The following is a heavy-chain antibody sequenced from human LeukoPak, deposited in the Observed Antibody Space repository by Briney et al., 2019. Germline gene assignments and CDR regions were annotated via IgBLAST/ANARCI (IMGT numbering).Heavy chain of an antibody. CDR3: ARGAAGTTPDYYYFGLDD. D-gene: IGHD1-7*01. V-gene: IGHV5-51*01. J-gene: IGHJ6*02. CDR2: IYPGDSDT. CDR1: GYRFTDYW. Sequence: GESLKISCKGSGYRFTDYWIGWVRQMPGKGLEWMGIIYPGDSDTRYSPSFQGQVTISADKSINTAHLQWSSLKASDTAMYYCARGAAGTTPDYYYFGLDDWGQGTTVRVSS.